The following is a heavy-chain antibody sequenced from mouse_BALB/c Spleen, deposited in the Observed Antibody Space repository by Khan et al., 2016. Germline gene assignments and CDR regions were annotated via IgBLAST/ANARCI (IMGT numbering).Heavy chain of an antibody. J-gene: IGHJ2*01. CDR1: GYTFTDYV. CDR2: IYPGSGST. Sequence: QIQLVQSGPELVKPGASVKMSCKASGYTFTDYVISWVKQRSGQGLEWIGDIYPGSGSTYYNEKFKGKATLTADKSSNTAYMQLSSLTSEDSAVYFCASPYYFDYWGQGTTLTVSS. CDR3: ASPYYFDY. V-gene: IGHV1-77*01.